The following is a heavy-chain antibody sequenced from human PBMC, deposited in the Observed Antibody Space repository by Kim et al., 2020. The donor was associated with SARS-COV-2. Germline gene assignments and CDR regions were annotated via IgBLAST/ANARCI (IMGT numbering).Heavy chain of an antibody. Sequence: RYSPCFQGQVTISADKSISTAYLQWSSLKASDTAMYYCARQSSGYYEFDPWGQGTLVTVSS. J-gene: IGHJ5*02. CDR3: ARQSSGYYEFDP. V-gene: IGHV5-51*01. D-gene: IGHD3-22*01.